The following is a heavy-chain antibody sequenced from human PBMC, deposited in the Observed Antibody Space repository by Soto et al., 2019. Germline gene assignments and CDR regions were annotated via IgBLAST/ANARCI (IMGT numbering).Heavy chain of an antibody. D-gene: IGHD5-12*01. CDR2: ISWNSGSL. CDR3: AQSRAQEVATIFDY. V-gene: IGHV3-9*01. Sequence: EVQLVESGGGLVQPGRSLRLSCAASGFTFDDYAMHWGRQAPGKGLEWVSGISWNSGSLGYADSAKGRFTISRDNAKNSLYLPMNSLSAEATALYYCAQSRAQEVATIFDYWGQGTLVTVSS. CDR1: GFTFDDYA. J-gene: IGHJ4*02.